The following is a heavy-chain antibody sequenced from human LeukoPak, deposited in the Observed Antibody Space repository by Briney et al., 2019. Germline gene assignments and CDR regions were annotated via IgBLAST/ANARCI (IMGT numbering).Heavy chain of an antibody. CDR1: GFTFRSYW. V-gene: IGHV3-74*03. D-gene: IGHD5-24*01. J-gene: IGHJ3*02. Sequence: AGGPLRLSCAASGFTFRSYWMYSVRQAPRKPPMCLSRLKPDGPDTPPAAPVNGRFTIPPDNAKTTLYLQMNRVRAEDTAVYFCTRDQREPTIPDAFDIWGHGTLVTASS. CDR2: LKPDGPDT. CDR3: TRDQREPTIPDAFDI.